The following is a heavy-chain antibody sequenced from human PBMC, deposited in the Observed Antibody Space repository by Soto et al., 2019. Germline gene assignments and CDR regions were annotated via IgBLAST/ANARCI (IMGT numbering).Heavy chain of an antibody. CDR2: IWYDGSNK. V-gene: IGHV3-33*01. D-gene: IGHD4-17*01. J-gene: IGHJ6*02. Sequence: GGSLRLSCAASGFTFSSYGMHWVRQAPGKGLEWVAVIWYDGSNKYYADSVKGRFTISRDNSKNTLYLQMNSLRAEDTAVYYCAREVEDDYGVSYYYYGMDVWGQGTTVTVSS. CDR1: GFTFSSYG. CDR3: AREVEDDYGVSYYYYGMDV.